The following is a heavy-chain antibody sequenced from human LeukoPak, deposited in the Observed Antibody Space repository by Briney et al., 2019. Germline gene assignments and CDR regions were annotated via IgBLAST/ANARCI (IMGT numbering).Heavy chain of an antibody. J-gene: IGHJ4*02. D-gene: IGHD4-17*01. CDR1: GFSFSRYS. V-gene: IGHV3-21*01. CDR3: ARDPSLESDYGVYATN. Sequence: GGSLRLSCATAGFSFSRYSMIWVRQAPGKGLEWVASITGGSSYIYYSDSVKGRFTISRDNAKKSLYLRMNSLRAEDTAVYYCARDPSLESDYGVYATNWGQGTLVTVSS. CDR2: ITGGSSYI.